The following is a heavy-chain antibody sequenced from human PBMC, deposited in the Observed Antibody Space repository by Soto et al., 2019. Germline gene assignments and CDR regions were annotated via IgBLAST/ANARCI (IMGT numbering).Heavy chain of an antibody. V-gene: IGHV4-31*03. Sequence: QVQLQESGPGLVEPSQTLSLSCTVSGRSLSSGGYYWSWIRQHPGKGLEWTGFTYYSGSTYYNPSLKSRVTISVDTSQNQFSLKLSSVTAADTAVYYCARDTQRGYSGYFDSWGQGTLVTVSS. D-gene: IGHD5-12*01. J-gene: IGHJ4*02. CDR2: TYYSGST. CDR3: ARDTQRGYSGYFDS. CDR1: GRSLSSGGYY.